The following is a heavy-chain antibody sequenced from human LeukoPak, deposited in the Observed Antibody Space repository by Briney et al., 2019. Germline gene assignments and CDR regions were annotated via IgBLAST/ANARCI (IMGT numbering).Heavy chain of an antibody. CDR2: ISYDGENE. CDR3: AKVQRPRVTFTDPFDY. V-gene: IGHV3-30*18. D-gene: IGHD3-16*01. CDR1: GFNFNDYA. J-gene: IGHJ4*02. Sequence: AGRSLRLSCAASGFNFNDYAIHWVRQAPGKGLEWVAVISYDGENEYYADSVKGRFTISRDNSNNTLSLQMNSLRPDDTAVYYCAKVQRPRVTFTDPFDYWGLGTLVTVSS.